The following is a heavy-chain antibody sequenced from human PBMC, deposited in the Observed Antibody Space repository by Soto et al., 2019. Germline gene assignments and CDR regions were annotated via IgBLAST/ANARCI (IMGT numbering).Heavy chain of an antibody. V-gene: IGHV3-11*01. CDR3: ARDRGGTRTLPHKTFNL. D-gene: IGHD2-15*01. CDR1: GFSFNVYY. CDR2: ISILGDST. J-gene: IGHJ3*01. Sequence: QEQLAESGGGLVKPGGSLRLSCAASGFSFNVYYMTWIRQTPGSGLEWVASISILGDSTYYAAFVKGRFTISRDNVQSSLYLQMDTLRPEDTAVYYCARDRGGTRTLPHKTFNLWGQGTTVTVAS.